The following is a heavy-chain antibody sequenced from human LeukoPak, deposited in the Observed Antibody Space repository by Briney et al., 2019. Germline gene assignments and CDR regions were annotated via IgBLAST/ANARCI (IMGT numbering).Heavy chain of an antibody. V-gene: IGHV4-59*01. CDR1: GASISSYY. CDR2: IYYSGSI. D-gene: IGHD3-10*01. CDR3: ASMGAKVLWFGEFSGFDP. Sequence: PSETLSLICTVSGASISSYYWSWIRQPPGKGLEWIGDIYYSGSIKYNPSLKSRVTISVDTSKNQFSLKLSSVTAADTAVYYCASMGAKVLWFGEFSGFDPWGQGTLVTVSS. J-gene: IGHJ5*02.